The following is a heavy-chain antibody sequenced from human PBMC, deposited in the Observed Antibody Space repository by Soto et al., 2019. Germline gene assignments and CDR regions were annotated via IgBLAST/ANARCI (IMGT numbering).Heavy chain of an antibody. CDR1: GYTFKNYD. D-gene: IGHD2-15*01. CDR3: ARAPVYGGNGWLDP. Sequence: QVQLVQSGAEVKRPGASVMVSCRATGYTFKNYDINWVRQATGQGLEWMGRMNPNSGNTGYAQKFQGRVTMTRTTSIRTAYLELSSLRSEDTAVYYCARAPVYGGNGWLDPWGQGTLVTVSS. J-gene: IGHJ5*02. V-gene: IGHV1-8*01. CDR2: MNPNSGNT.